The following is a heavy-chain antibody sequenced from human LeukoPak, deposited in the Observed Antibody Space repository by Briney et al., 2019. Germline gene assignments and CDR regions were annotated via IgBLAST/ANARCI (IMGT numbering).Heavy chain of an antibody. CDR2: MNPNSGNT. CDR1: GYTFTSYD. CDR3: AINQAGYCGGGSCYRHEFYYMDV. D-gene: IGHD2-15*01. V-gene: IGHV1-8*01. Sequence: ASVKVSCKASGYTFTSYDINWVRHATGQGLEWMGWMNPNSGNTGYAQKFQGRVTMTRNTSISTAYMELSSLRSEDTAMYYCAINQAGYCGGGSCYRHEFYYMDVWGKGTSVTVSS. J-gene: IGHJ6*03.